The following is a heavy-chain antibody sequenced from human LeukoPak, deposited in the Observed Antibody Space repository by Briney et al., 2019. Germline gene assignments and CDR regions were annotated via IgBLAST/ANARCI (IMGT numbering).Heavy chain of an antibody. CDR2: INPSGGST. V-gene: IGHV1-46*01. Sequence: ASVTVSCKASGYTFTSYYMHWVRQAPGQGLEWMGIINPSGGSTSYAQKFQGRVTMTRDTSTSTVYMELSSLRSEDTAVYYCARGDGSGSYYNEGPGDFDYWGQGTLVTVSS. J-gene: IGHJ4*02. CDR3: ARGDGSGSYYNEGPGDFDY. D-gene: IGHD3-10*01. CDR1: GYTFTSYY.